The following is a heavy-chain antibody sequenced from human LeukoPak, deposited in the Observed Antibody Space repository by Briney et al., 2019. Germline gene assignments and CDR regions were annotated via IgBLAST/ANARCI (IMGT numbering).Heavy chain of an antibody. CDR2: ISSSSSYI. J-gene: IGHJ3*02. CDR1: GFTFSSYS. CDR3: ARDIPIAARQWGKNAFDI. D-gene: IGHD6-6*01. Sequence: PGGSLRLSCAASGFTFSSYSMNWVRQAPGKGLEWVSSISSSSSYIYYADSVKGRFTISRDNAKNSLYLQMNSLRAEDTAVYYCARDIPIAARQWGKNAFDIWGQGTMVTVSS. V-gene: IGHV3-21*01.